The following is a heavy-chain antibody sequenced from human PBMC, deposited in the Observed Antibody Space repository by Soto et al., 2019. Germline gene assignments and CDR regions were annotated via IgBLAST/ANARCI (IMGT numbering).Heavy chain of an antibody. CDR2: ISSSSSTI. V-gene: IGHV3-48*01. CDR3: ARDPPTNDPAFEI. CDR1: GFTFSSYS. Sequence: EVQLVESGGGLVQPGGSLRLSCAASGFTFSSYSMNWVRQAPGKGLEWVSYISSSSSTIYYADSVKGRFTISRDNAKNPLYLQMNSLRAADTAVYYCARDPPTNDPAFEIWGKGTMVTVSS. J-gene: IGHJ3*02. D-gene: IGHD1-1*01.